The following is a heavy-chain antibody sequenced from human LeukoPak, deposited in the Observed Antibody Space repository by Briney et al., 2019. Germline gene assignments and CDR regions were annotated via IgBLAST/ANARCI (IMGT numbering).Heavy chain of an antibody. V-gene: IGHV4-38-2*01. CDR3: ARGPWYYDGSGYLDY. Sequence: SETLSLTCAVSGCSISSGYYWGWIRQPPGKGLEWIGSIYHSGKTYYNPPLKSRVTISVDTSKNQLSLKLGSVTAADTAVYYCARGPWYYDGSGYLDYWGQGTLVTVSS. CDR2: IYHSGKT. D-gene: IGHD3-22*01. J-gene: IGHJ4*02. CDR1: GCSISSGYY.